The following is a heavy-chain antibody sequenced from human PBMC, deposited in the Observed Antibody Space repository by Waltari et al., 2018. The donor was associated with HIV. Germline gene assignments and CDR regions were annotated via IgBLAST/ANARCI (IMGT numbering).Heavy chain of an antibody. CDR2: IWYDGSNK. CDR1: GFTFSSYG. Sequence: QVQLVESGGGVVKPGRSLRLSCAASGFTFSSYGMHWVRQAPGKGLEWVAVIWYDGSNKYYADSVKGRFTISGDNSKNTLYLQMNSLRAEDTAVYYCARDIVAKGYYYYYGMDVWGQGTTVTVSS. J-gene: IGHJ6*02. V-gene: IGHV3-33*01. D-gene: IGHD2-15*01. CDR3: ARDIVAKGYYYYYGMDV.